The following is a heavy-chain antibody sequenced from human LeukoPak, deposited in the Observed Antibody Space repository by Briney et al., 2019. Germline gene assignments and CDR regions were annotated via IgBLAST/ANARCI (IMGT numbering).Heavy chain of an antibody. CDR3: AKDAQRGFDYSNSLEN. D-gene: IGHD4-11*01. J-gene: IGHJ4*02. CDR1: GFIFNHHA. V-gene: IGHV3-33*06. Sequence: GGSLRLSCAASGFIFNHHAMHWVRQAPGKGLEWVAVIWSGKSNRFYADSVRGRFTISRDDSRKTVYLQMERMAAEDTAIYYCAKDAQRGFDYSNSLENWGQGALVTVAS. CDR2: IWSGKSNR.